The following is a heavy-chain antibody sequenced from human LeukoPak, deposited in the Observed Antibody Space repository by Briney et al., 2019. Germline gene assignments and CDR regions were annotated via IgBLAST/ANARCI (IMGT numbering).Heavy chain of an antibody. CDR1: GDSISKSRHF. CDR2: INHSGST. CDR3: ARHLHHSGWYLIYSDWFDP. D-gene: IGHD6-19*01. V-gene: IGHV4-39*01. Sequence: SETLSLTCNVSGDSISKSRHFWAWIRQPPGKGLEWIGEINHSGSTNYNPSLKSRVTISVDTSKNQFSLKLSSVTAADTAVYYCARHLHHSGWYLIYSDWFDPWGQGTLVTVSS. J-gene: IGHJ5*02.